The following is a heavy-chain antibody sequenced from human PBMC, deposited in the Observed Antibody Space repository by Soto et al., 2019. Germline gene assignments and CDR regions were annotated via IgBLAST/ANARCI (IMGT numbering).Heavy chain of an antibody. CDR2: IIPIFGTA. Sequence: QVQLVQSGAEVKKPGSSVKVSCKASGGTFSSYAISWERQAPGQGLEWMGGIIPIFGTANYAQKFQGRVTITADESTSTAYMELSSLRSEDTAVYYCALAPVVLVPAASGMDVWGQGTTVTVSS. J-gene: IGHJ6*02. CDR3: ALAPVVLVPAASGMDV. D-gene: IGHD2-2*01. V-gene: IGHV1-69*12. CDR1: GGTFSSYA.